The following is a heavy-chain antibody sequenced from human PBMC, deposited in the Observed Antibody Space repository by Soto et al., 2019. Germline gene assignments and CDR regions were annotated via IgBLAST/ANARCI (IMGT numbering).Heavy chain of an antibody. V-gene: IGHV4-39*01. CDR1: GGSISSSNW. Sequence: PSETLSLTCAVSGGSISSSNWWSWVLQPPGKGLEWIGSVYYSGSTYLNPSLKSRVTISVDTPQNQFSLKLSSVTAADTAVYYCARHFPLRVVRSTYFDAWGQGTLVTVSS. CDR2: VYYSGST. J-gene: IGHJ5*02. D-gene: IGHD3-3*01. CDR3: ARHFPLRVVRSTYFDA.